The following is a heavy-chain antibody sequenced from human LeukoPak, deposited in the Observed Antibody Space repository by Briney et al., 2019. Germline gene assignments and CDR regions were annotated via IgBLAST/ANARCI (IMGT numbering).Heavy chain of an antibody. J-gene: IGHJ6*03. D-gene: IGHD3-10*01. Sequence: ASVKVSCKASGYTFTGYYMHWVRQAPGQGLEWVGWINPNSGGTNYAQKFQGRVTMTRDTSISTAYMELSRLSSDDTAVYYCAREPTPANYGSGSYTYYYYYYMDVWGKGTTVTVSS. CDR3: AREPTPANYGSGSYTYYYYYYMDV. CDR1: GYTFTGYY. V-gene: IGHV1-2*02. CDR2: INPNSGGT.